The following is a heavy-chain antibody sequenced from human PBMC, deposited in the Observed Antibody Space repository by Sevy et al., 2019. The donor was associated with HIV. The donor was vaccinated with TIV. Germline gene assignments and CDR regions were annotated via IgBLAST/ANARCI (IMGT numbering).Heavy chain of an antibody. CDR1: GGTFSSYA. CDR3: ARGLIVGATRGAFDY. D-gene: IGHD1-26*01. V-gene: IGHV1-69*13. Sequence: ASVKVSCKASGGTFSSYAISWVRQAPGQGLEWMGGIIPIFGTANYAQKFQGRVTITADESTSTAYMELSSLGSEDTAVYYCARGLIVGATRGAFDYWGQGTLVTVSS. J-gene: IGHJ4*02. CDR2: IIPIFGTA.